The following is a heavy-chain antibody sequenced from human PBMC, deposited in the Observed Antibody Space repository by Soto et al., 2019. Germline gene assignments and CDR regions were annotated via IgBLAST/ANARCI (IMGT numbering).Heavy chain of an antibody. V-gene: IGHV3-13*01. Sequence: GGSLRLSCAASGFTFSSYDMHWVRQATGKGLEWVSAIGTAGDTYYPGSVKGRFTISRENAKNSLYLQMNSLRAGDTAVYYCARGTYQRNDFGDVSRWFDPWGQGTLVTVSS. CDR2: IGTAGDT. CDR1: GFTFSSYD. D-gene: IGHD3-3*01. J-gene: IGHJ5*02. CDR3: ARGTYQRNDFGDVSRWFDP.